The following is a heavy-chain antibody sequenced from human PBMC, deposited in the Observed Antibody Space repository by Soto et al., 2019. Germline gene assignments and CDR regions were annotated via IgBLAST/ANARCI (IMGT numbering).Heavy chain of an antibody. Sequence: GASVKVSCKASGYTFTSYGIGWVRQAPGQGLEWMGWISAYNGNTNYAQKLQGRVTMTTDTSTSTAYMELRSLRSDDTAVYYCARCSWIQLWTPSDYYYGMDVWGQGTTVTVSS. D-gene: IGHD5-18*01. CDR3: ARCSWIQLWTPSDYYYGMDV. J-gene: IGHJ6*02. CDR1: GYTFTSYG. V-gene: IGHV1-18*01. CDR2: ISAYNGNT.